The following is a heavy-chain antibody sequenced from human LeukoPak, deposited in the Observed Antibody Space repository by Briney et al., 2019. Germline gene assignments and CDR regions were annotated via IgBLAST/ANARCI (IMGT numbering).Heavy chain of an antibody. CDR2: INTTTGNP. Sequence: ASVKVSCKPSGYTITSLPINWVRQAPGQGLEWMGWINTTTGNPTYAQGLTGQFVFSLDTSVSTAYLQITSLKAEDIGVYYCARGHDTTGYFAYWGPGSLVTVSS. D-gene: IGHD3-9*01. V-gene: IGHV7-4-1*02. CDR3: ARGHDTTGYFAY. CDR1: GYTITSLP. J-gene: IGHJ4*02.